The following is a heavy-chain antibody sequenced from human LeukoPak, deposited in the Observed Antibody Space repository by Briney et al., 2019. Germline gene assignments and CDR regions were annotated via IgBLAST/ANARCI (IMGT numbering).Heavy chain of an antibody. J-gene: IGHJ4*02. Sequence: SVKVSCKASGGTFSSYAISWVRQAPGQGLEWMGRIIPILGIANYAQKFQGRVTITADKSTSTAYMELSSLRSDDTAVYYCARDSGYSSGRIDYWGQGTLVTVSS. V-gene: IGHV1-69*04. CDR2: IIPILGIA. D-gene: IGHD6-19*01. CDR3: ARDSGYSSGRIDY. CDR1: GGTFSSYA.